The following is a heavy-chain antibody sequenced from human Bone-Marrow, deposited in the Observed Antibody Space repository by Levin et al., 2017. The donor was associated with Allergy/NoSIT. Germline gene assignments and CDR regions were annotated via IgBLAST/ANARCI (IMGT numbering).Heavy chain of an antibody. Sequence: QLGESLKISCVASGFTFSTYAMNWVRQAPGKGLEWVSAISSSGDGTYYADSVKGRFTISRDNARNTLYLQMNSLRAEDTALYYCAFQASGYLVPFDHWGQGTLVTVSS. CDR2: ISSSGDGT. D-gene: IGHD3-22*01. V-gene: IGHV3-23*01. J-gene: IGHJ4*02. CDR3: AFQASGYLVPFDH. CDR1: GFTFSTYA.